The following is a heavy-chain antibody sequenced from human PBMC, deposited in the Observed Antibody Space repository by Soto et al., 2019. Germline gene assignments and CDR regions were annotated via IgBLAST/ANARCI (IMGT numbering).Heavy chain of an antibody. Sequence: QEQLVQSGAEVKKPGASVKVSCKTSGYTFTDYDINWVRQATGQRLEWIGWMNPNSGETGYAQKFQGRVSLTRIASRSTASLEESILRSVDTAVDYCARVAVAARPRWYNWFGGWGQGILVTVSS. D-gene: IGHD2-15*01. CDR3: ARVAVAARPRWYNWFGG. V-gene: IGHV1-8*01. CDR1: GYTFTDYD. CDR2: MNPNSGET. J-gene: IGHJ5*02.